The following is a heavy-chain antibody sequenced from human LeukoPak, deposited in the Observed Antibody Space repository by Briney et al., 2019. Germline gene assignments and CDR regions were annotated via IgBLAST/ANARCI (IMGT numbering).Heavy chain of an antibody. CDR2: IDTSGST. CDR1: GGSISSFY. J-gene: IGHJ6*03. Sequence: SETLSLTGIVSGGSISSFYWSWIRQPAGKGLEWIGRIDTSGSTNYSPSLKSRVTMSVDPSKNQFSLKLSSVTAADTAVYYCARLAVTGAGELTYYYDYMDVWGKGSTVTVSS. D-gene: IGHD2-21*02. CDR3: ARLAVTGAGELTYYYDYMDV. V-gene: IGHV4-4*07.